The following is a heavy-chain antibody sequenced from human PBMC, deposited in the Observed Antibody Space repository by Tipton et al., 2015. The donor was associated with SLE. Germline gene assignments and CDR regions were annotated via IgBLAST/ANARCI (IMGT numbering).Heavy chain of an antibody. CDR2: IYYSGST. CDR3: ARVRVGAPDY. D-gene: IGHD1-26*01. CDR1: GGSISSGSYY. V-gene: IGHV4-61*10. J-gene: IGHJ4*02. Sequence: TLSLTCTVSGGSISSGSYYWSWIRQPAGKGLEWIGYIYYSGSTNYNPSLKSRVTISVDTSKNQFSLKLSSVTAADTAVYYCARVRVGAPDYWGQGTLVTVSS.